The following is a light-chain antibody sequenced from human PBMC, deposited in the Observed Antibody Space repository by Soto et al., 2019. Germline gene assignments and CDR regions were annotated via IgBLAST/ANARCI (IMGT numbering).Light chain of an antibody. V-gene: IGKV3-11*01. CDR1: QSVSSY. CDR3: QQRSNWPPD. CDR2: DAS. J-gene: IGKJ5*01. Sequence: EIVLTQSPATLSLSPGERATLSCSASQSVSSYLAWYQQKPCQAPRLLIYDASNRATGIPARFSGSGSGTDFTLTISSLEPEDFAVYYCQQRSNWPPDFGQGTRLEIK.